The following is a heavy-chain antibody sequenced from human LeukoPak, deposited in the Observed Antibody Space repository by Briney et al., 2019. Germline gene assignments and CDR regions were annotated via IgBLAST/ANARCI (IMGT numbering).Heavy chain of an antibody. CDR3: AKGFGGSSGPGDFDY. Sequence: TGGSLRLSCAASGFTFSSYAMSWVRQAPGKGLEWVSAISDSGGSTNYADSVKGRFTISRDNSKNTLYPQMNSLRAEDTAVYYCAKGFGGSSGPGDFDYWGQGTLVTVSS. CDR1: GFTFSSYA. J-gene: IGHJ4*02. D-gene: IGHD6-19*01. V-gene: IGHV3-23*01. CDR2: ISDSGGST.